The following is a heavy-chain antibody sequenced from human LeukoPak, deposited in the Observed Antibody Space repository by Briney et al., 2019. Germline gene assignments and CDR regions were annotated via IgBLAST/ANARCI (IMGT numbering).Heavy chain of an antibody. CDR2: ITSSGSTI. V-gene: IGHV3-48*03. D-gene: IGHD1-1*01. Sequence: GGSLRLSCAASGFTFSTYEMNWVRQPPGKGLEWVSYITSSGSTIYYADSVKGRFTISRDNAKNSLYLQMSSLGAEDTAVYYCASGGTLFDYWGQGTLVTVSS. CDR1: GFTFSTYE. CDR3: ASGGTLFDY. J-gene: IGHJ4*02.